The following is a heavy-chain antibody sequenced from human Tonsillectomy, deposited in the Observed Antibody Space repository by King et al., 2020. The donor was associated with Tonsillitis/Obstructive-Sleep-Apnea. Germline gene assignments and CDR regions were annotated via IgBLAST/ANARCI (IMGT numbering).Heavy chain of an antibody. CDR2: ISAYNGNT. J-gene: IGHJ5*02. CDR3: ARDVRSYYDFWSGYFQGDCWFDP. D-gene: IGHD3-3*01. CDR1: GYTFTSYG. Sequence: VQLVESGAEVKKPGASVKVSCKASGYTFTSYGISWVRQAPGQGLEWMGWISAYNGNTNYAQTLQGRVTMTTATSTSTAYMELRSLRSDDTAVDYCARDVRSYYDFWSGYFQGDCWFDPWGQGTLVTVSS. V-gene: IGHV1-18*01.